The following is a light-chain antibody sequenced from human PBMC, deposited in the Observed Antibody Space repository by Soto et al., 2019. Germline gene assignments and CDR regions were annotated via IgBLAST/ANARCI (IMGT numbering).Light chain of an antibody. J-gene: IGLJ3*02. CDR1: SGSIASNF. Sequence: NFMLTQPHSMSDSPGKTVTISCTRSSGSIASNFVQWYQQRPGSAPTTVIYEDNQRPSGVPDRFSGSIDSSSNSASLTISRLKTEDEADYYCQSYDSSNLWVFGGGTKLTVL. CDR3: QSYDSSNLWV. CDR2: EDN. V-gene: IGLV6-57*04.